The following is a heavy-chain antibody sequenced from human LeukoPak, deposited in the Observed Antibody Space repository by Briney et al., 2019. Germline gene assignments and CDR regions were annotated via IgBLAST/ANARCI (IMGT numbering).Heavy chain of an antibody. CDR2: IIPILGIA. Sequence: ASVKVSCKASEGTFSSYAISWVRQAPGQGLEWMGRIIPILGIANYAQKFQGRVTITADKSTSTAYMELSSLRSEDTAVYYCARDLLLQRWQGYFDLWGRGTLVTVSS. CDR3: ARDLLLQRWQGYFDL. CDR1: EGTFSSYA. V-gene: IGHV1-69*04. J-gene: IGHJ2*01. D-gene: IGHD2-15*01.